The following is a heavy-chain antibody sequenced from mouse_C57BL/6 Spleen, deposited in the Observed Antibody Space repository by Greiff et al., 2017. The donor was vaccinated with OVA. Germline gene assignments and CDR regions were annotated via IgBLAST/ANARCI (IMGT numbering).Heavy chain of an antibody. V-gene: IGHV1-52*01. CDR3: ARDYDGYYVFAY. J-gene: IGHJ3*01. CDR2: IDPSDSET. CDR1: GYTFTSYW. D-gene: IGHD2-3*01. Sequence: QVQLQQPGAELVRPGSSVKLSCKASGYTFTSYWMHWVKQRPIQGLEWIGNIDPSDSETHYNQKFKDKATLTVDTSSSTAYMQLSSLTSEDSAVYYCARDYDGYYVFAYWGQGTLVTVSA.